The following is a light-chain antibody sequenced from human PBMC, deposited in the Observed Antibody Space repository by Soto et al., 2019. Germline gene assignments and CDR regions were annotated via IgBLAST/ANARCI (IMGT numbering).Light chain of an antibody. CDR2: GAS. J-gene: IGKJ1*01. CDR1: QSVSSK. Sequence: EIVMTQSPATLSVSPGERATLSCRASQSVSSKLAWYQQKPGQAPRLLIYGASTRATGIPTRFSSSTSETEFTLTISNLQSEDFAVYYCQEYKYSKKFGQGTKVEIK. CDR3: QEYKYSKK. V-gene: IGKV3-15*01.